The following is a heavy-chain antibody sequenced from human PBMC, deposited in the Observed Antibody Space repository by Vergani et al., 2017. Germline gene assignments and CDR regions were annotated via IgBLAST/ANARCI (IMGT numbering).Heavy chain of an antibody. CDR1: GFTFSSYG. CDR3: AKXAITIFGVVQGDYWYFDL. D-gene: IGHD3-3*01. J-gene: IGHJ2*01. V-gene: IGHV3-30*18. Sequence: QVQLVESGGGVVQPGRSLRLSCAASGFTFSSYGMHWVRQAPGKGLEWVAVISYDGSNKYYADSVKGRFTIARDNSKNTLYLQMNSLRAEDTAVYYCAKXAITIFGVVQGDYWYFDLWGRGTLVTVSS. CDR2: ISYDGSNK.